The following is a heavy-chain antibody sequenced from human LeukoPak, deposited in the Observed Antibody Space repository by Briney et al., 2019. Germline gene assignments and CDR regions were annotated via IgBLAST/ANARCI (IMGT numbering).Heavy chain of an antibody. J-gene: IGHJ3*02. CDR2: ISPYNGDS. D-gene: IGHD2-15*01. V-gene: IGHV1-18*01. Sequence: GASVNVSCKPSGFTFNPYDFNWVRQAPGQGLEWVGFISPYNGDSKYAQRLQGRVTMTTAASTSTAYMELRSLRSDDTAVYYCTRYCSGGACYAYDAFDIWGQGTMVTVSS. CDR1: GFTFNPYD. CDR3: TRYCSGGACYAYDAFDI.